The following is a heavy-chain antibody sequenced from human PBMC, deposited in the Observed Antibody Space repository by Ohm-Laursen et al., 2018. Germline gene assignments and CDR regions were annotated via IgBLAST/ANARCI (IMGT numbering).Heavy chain of an antibody. V-gene: IGHV3-9*01. D-gene: IGHD6-19*01. CDR3: ARASSSIAVAGLDY. Sequence: SLRLSCAASGFTFDDYAMHWVRQAPGKGLEWVSGISWNSGSIGYADSVKGRFTISRDNSKNTLYLQMNSLRAEDTAVYYCARASSSIAVAGLDYWGQGTLVTVSS. J-gene: IGHJ4*02. CDR1: GFTFDDYA. CDR2: ISWNSGSI.